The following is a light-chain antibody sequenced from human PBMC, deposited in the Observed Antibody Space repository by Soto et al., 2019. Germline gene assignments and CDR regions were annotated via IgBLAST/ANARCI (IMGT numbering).Light chain of an antibody. CDR1: QSISRN. CDR2: AAR. Sequence: DIQLTQSPSSLSPSVGDRITLSCRASQSISRNLNWYQQMPGKAPSLLIYAARDLQSGVPGRFSGSGSGTEFNLNISSLQPEDLATYYCQQSHSTPYTFGQGTKLEI. CDR3: QQSHSTPYT. J-gene: IGKJ2*01. V-gene: IGKV1-39*01.